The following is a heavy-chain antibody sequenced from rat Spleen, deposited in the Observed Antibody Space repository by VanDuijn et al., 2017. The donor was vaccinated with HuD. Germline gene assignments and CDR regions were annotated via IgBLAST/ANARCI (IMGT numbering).Heavy chain of an antibody. J-gene: IGHJ2*01. D-gene: IGHD1-9*01. Sequence: EVQLVESGGGLVQPGRSMKLSCAASGFTFSNYYMAWVRQAPTKGLEWVAFISYDGSSTYYRDSVKGRFTISRDNAKSTLSLQMDSLRSEDTATYYCARRHYGYTDYFDYWGQGVMVTVSS. CDR1: GFTFSNYY. CDR3: ARRHYGYTDYFDY. CDR2: ISYDGSST. V-gene: IGHV5-25*01.